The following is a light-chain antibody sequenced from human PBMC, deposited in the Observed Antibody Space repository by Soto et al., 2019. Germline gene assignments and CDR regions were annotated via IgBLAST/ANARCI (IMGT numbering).Light chain of an antibody. CDR1: QSVSSN. Sequence: EIVLTQSPSTLFLTPGERATLSCRASQSVSSNLAWYQQKPGQAPRLLIYGASTRATGIPARFSGSGSGTEFTLTISSLQSEDFAVYYCQQYNSWPPITFGQGTRLEIK. CDR3: QQYNSWPPIT. V-gene: IGKV3-15*01. J-gene: IGKJ5*01. CDR2: GAS.